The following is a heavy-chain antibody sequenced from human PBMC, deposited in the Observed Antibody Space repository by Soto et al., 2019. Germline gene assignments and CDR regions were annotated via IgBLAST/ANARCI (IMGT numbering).Heavy chain of an antibody. CDR2: ISGCGGRT. V-gene: IGHV3-23*01. J-gene: IGHJ4*02. Sequence: EVQLLESGGGLVQPGGSLRLSCAASGFTFSNYAVTWVRQAPGKGLEWVSTISGCGGRTYYADSVKGRFTISRDNSKNTLYRQMTSLRAEDTAVCYCAKDEGSSWYEIDYWGQGTLVTVSS. CDR1: GFTFSNYA. CDR3: AKDEGSSWYEIDY. D-gene: IGHD6-13*01.